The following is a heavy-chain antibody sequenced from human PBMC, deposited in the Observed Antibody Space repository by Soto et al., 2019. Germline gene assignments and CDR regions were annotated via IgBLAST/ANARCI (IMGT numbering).Heavy chain of an antibody. CDR1: GFIFSSYT. CDR2: INGSTRTI. J-gene: IGHJ4*02. D-gene: IGHD3-9*01. Sequence: GGALRLSCAASGFIFSSYTMHWVRQTPSKELERVSYINGSTRTIYYADSVQGRFTISRDNAKSSLYLQMNSLRDEDTAVYYCAIYFQGCVSPSCQVDYWGRGTLVTVSS. V-gene: IGHV3-48*02. CDR3: AIYFQGCVSPSCQVDY.